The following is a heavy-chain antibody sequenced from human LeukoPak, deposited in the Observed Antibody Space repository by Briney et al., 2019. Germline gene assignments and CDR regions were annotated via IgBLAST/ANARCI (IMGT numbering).Heavy chain of an antibody. CDR2: IIPIFGTA. V-gene: IGHV1-69*05. Sequence: SVKVSCKASGGTFSSYAISWVRQGPGQGLEWMGGIIPIFGTANYAQKFQGRVTITTDESTSTAYMELSSLRSEDTAVYYCALFQSGYSFDYWGQGTLVTVSS. J-gene: IGHJ4*02. D-gene: IGHD3-3*01. CDR3: ALFQSGYSFDY. CDR1: GGTFSSYA.